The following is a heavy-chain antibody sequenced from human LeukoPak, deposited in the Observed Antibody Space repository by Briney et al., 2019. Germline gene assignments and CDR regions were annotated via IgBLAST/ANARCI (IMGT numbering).Heavy chain of an antibody. CDR1: GFTFRSHV. Sequence: GGSLRLSCAASGFTFRSHVMSWVRQAPGKGLEWVSAINSGGVSTYYADSVKGRFTISRDNSKNTLYLQMNSLRAEDRAVYYCVKYFSAFEYNSAFDYWGQGTLVTVSS. D-gene: IGHD5-24*01. CDR3: VKYFSAFEYNSAFDY. V-gene: IGHV3-23*01. CDR2: INSGGVST. J-gene: IGHJ4*02.